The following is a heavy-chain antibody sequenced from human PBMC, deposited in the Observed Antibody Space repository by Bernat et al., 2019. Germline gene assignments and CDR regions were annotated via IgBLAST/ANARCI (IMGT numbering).Heavy chain of an antibody. CDR2: IWYDGSNK. CDR3: AKDGTMLDY. D-gene: IGHD1-14*01. Sequence: QVQLVESGGGVAQPRRPLRLSCAAFGFTFSSYGMHWVRQAPGKGLEWVAVIWYDGSNKYYADSVKARSTISRDNSKNTQYLQMSSLRAEDTAVYCCAKDGTMLDYWGQGTLVTVYS. CDR1: GFTFSSYG. V-gene: IGHV3-33*06. J-gene: IGHJ4*02.